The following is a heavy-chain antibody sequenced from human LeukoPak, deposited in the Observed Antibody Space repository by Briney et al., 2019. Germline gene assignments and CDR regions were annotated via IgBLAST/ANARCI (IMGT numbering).Heavy chain of an antibody. CDR1: GGTLSRLA. J-gene: IGHJ5*02. D-gene: IGHD3-10*01. Sequence: ASVKVSCKASGGTLSRLAISWVRQAPGQGLEWMGWISGYNGKAKYAQNLQGRVTMTTDTSTSTAYMELRSLRSDDTAVYYCARDAREVLFWFGEFFPWGQGTLVTVSS. CDR2: ISGYNGKA. CDR3: ARDAREVLFWFGEFFP. V-gene: IGHV1-18*01.